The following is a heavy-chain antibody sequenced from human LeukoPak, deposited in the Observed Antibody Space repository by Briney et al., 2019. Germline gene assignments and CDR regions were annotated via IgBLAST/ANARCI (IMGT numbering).Heavy chain of an antibody. CDR3: ATYYYDSSGYYKAMEYFQH. V-gene: IGHV1-2*06. J-gene: IGHJ1*01. Sequence: ASVNVSCKASGYTFTGYYMHWVRQAPGQGLEWMGRINPNSGGTNYAQKFQGRVTMTRDTSISTAYMELSRLRSDDAAVYYCATYYYDSSGYYKAMEYFQHWGQGTLVTVSS. D-gene: IGHD3-22*01. CDR2: INPNSGGT. CDR1: GYTFTGYY.